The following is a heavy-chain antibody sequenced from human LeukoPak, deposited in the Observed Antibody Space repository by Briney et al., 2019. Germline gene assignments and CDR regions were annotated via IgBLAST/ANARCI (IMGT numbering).Heavy chain of an antibody. CDR3: ARGRDYYGSGSYYLDYYYGMDV. Sequence: PSETLSLTCTVSGGSISSSSYYWGWIRQPPGKGLEWIGSIYYSGSTYYNPSLKSRVTISVGTSKNQFSLKLSSVTAADTVVYYCARGRDYYGSGSYYLDYYYGMDVWGQGTTVTVSS. J-gene: IGHJ6*02. CDR1: GGSISSSSYY. D-gene: IGHD3-10*01. V-gene: IGHV4-39*01. CDR2: IYYSGST.